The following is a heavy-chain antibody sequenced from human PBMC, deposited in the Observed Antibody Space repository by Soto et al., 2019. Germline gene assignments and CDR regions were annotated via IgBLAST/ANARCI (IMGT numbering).Heavy chain of an antibody. J-gene: IGHJ6*04. CDR3: ARGEYYDFWSGQSMYV. Sequence: SVKVSCKASGGTFSSYAISWVRQAPGQGLEWMGGIIPIFGTANYAQKFQGRVTITADKSTSTAYMELSSLRSEDTAVYYRARGEYYDFWSGQSMYVWGKGTTVTVSS. CDR2: IIPIFGTA. D-gene: IGHD3-3*01. V-gene: IGHV1-69*06. CDR1: GGTFSSYA.